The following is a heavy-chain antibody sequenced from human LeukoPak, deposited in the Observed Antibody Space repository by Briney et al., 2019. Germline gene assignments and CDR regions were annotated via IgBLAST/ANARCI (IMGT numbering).Heavy chain of an antibody. V-gene: IGHV1-24*01. CDR2: FDPEDGET. Sequence: ASVNVSCKVSGYTLTELSMHWVRQAPGKGLEWMGGFDPEDGETIYAQKFQGRVTMTEDTSTDTAYMELSSLRSEDTAVYYCATPTTNYDFWSGLDYWGQGTLVTVSS. CDR1: GYTLTELS. CDR3: ATPTTNYDFWSGLDY. D-gene: IGHD3-3*01. J-gene: IGHJ4*02.